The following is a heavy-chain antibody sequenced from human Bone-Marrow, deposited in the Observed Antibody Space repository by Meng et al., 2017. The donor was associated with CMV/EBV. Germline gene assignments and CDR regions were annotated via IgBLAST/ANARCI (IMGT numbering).Heavy chain of an antibody. V-gene: IGHV4-39*07. CDR2: IYYSGST. D-gene: IGHD6-13*01. Sequence: SETLSLTCTVSGGSISSSSYYWGWIRQPPGKGLEWIGSIYYSGSTNYNPSLKSRVTISVDTSKNQFSLKLSSVTAADTAVYYCARGRRRYSSSWTDYYYYYGMDVWGQGTTVTVSS. CDR3: ARGRRRYSSSWTDYYYYYGMDV. CDR1: GGSISSSSYY. J-gene: IGHJ6*02.